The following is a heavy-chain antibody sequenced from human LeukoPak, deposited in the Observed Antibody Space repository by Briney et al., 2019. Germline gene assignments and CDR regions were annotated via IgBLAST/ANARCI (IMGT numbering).Heavy chain of an antibody. CDR2: TYHRSKWYS. Sequence: SQTLSLTCAISGGSVPSNSAAWNWITQSPSRGLQWLGRTYHRSKWYSESAVSLKGRITINPDTSKNQFSLQLNSVAPEDTAVYYCARTTGHFDYWGQGTLVTVSS. CDR3: ARTTGHFDY. V-gene: IGHV6-1*01. D-gene: IGHD2-8*02. J-gene: IGHJ4*02. CDR1: GGSVPSNSAA.